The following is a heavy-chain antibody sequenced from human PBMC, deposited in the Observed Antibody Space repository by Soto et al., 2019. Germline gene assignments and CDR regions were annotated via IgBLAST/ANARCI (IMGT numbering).Heavy chain of an antibody. J-gene: IGHJ4*02. CDR2: IIPIFGTA. D-gene: IGHD3-22*01. Sequence: QVQLVQSGAEVKKPGSSVKVSCKASGGTFSSYAISWVRQAPGQGLEWMGGIIPIFGTANYAQKFQGRVTITADESTSTGYMELSSLRSEDTAVYYCASERLTTSEGVVPFDYWGQGTLVTVSS. CDR1: GGTFSSYA. V-gene: IGHV1-69*12. CDR3: ASERLTTSEGVVPFDY.